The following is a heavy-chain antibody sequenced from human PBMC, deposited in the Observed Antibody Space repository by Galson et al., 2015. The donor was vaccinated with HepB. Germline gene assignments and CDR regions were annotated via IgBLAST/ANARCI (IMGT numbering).Heavy chain of an antibody. CDR3: ARDDAGLGAFDI. Sequence: SVKVSCKASGGTFSNSMINWVRQAPGQGLEWMGRIIPFLGVTTYAQKFQGRVTITADKPTSIAYMEVTALSSDDTAVYYCARDDAGLGAFDIWGQGTMVIVSS. D-gene: IGHD3-16*01. CDR1: GGTFSNSM. CDR2: IIPFLGVT. J-gene: IGHJ3*02. V-gene: IGHV1-69*04.